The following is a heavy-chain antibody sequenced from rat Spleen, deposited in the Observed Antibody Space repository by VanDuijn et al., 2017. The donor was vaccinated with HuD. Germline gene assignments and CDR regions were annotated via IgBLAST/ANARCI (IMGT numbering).Heavy chain of an antibody. V-gene: IGHV5-29*01. CDR2: ISYDGSNT. J-gene: IGHJ3*01. D-gene: IGHD1-1*01. Sequence: EVQLVESGGGLVQPGRSLKLSCAASGFTFSNYGMAWVRQAPTQGLEWVATISYDGSNTNYRDSVKGRFTISRDDAKSTLYLQMDSLRSEDTATYYCARQNYGTFFYWGQGTLVTVSS. CDR3: ARQNYGTFFY. CDR1: GFTFSNYG.